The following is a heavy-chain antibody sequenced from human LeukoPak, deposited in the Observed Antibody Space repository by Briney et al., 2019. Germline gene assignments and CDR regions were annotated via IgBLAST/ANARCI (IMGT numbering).Heavy chain of an antibody. Sequence: PGESLQISCQGSGYRFTNYWIGWVRQMPGKGLEWMGIIYPGDSDTRYSPSFQGQVTISADKSISTAYLQWSSLKASDTAMYYCARRGYSYGYDDYWGQGTLVTVSS. J-gene: IGHJ4*02. CDR1: GYRFTNYW. V-gene: IGHV5-51*01. D-gene: IGHD5-18*01. CDR3: ARRGYSYGYDDY. CDR2: IYPGDSDT.